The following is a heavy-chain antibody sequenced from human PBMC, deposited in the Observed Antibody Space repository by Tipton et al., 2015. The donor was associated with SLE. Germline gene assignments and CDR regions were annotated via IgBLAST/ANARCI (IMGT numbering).Heavy chain of an antibody. V-gene: IGHV3-23*01. CDR1: GFTFSSYA. CDR2: ISGSGCST. D-gene: IGHD6-19*01. J-gene: IGHJ4*02. Sequence: SLRLSCAASGFTFSSYAMSWVRQAPGKGLEWVSAISGSGCSTYYADSVKGRFTISRDNAKNSLYLQMNSLRAEDTAVYYCARAWGSGWIVFDYWGQGTLVTVSS. CDR3: ARAWGSGWIVFDY.